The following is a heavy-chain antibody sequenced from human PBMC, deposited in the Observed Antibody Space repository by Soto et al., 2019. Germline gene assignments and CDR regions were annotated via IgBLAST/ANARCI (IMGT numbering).Heavy chain of an antibody. CDR1: GYTFTSYA. V-gene: IGHV1-3*01. Sequence: ASVKVSCKASGYTFTSYARQWVRQAPGQRLEWMGWINAGNGNTKYSQKFQGRVTITRDTSASTAYMELSSLRSEDTAVYYCASVSSGSYYYYYMDVWGKGTTVTVSS. CDR3: ASVSSGSYYYYYMDV. CDR2: INAGNGNT. D-gene: IGHD1-26*01. J-gene: IGHJ6*03.